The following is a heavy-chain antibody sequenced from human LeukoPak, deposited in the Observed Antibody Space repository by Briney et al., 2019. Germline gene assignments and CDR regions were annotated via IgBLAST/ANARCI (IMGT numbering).Heavy chain of an antibody. CDR3: ARGLEGSHSYHTFGSPPFDS. D-gene: IGHD3-10*01. Sequence: SETLSLTCTVSGGSISSYYWSWIRQHPGKGLEWIGYIYYTGSTHYNPSLKSRVTISVDRSRNQFSLKLTSVTAADTAVYYCARGLEGSHSYHTFGSPPFDSWGQGILVTVSS. J-gene: IGHJ4*02. CDR2: IYYTGST. CDR1: GGSISSYY. V-gene: IGHV4-59*01.